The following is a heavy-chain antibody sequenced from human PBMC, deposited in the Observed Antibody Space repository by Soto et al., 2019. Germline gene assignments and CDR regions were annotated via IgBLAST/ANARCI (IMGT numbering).Heavy chain of an antibody. J-gene: IGHJ3*02. D-gene: IGHD6-19*01. CDR3: ATESGYSSGWYNLGTFDI. Sequence: QVQLVQSGAEVKKPGSSVKVSCKASGGTFSSYAISWVRQAPGQGLEWMGGIIPIFGTANYARKFQGRVTIPADESTSTAYMELSSLGSEDTGVYYCATESGYSSGWYNLGTFDIWGQGTMVTVSS. CDR1: GGTFSSYA. V-gene: IGHV1-69*01. CDR2: IIPIFGTA.